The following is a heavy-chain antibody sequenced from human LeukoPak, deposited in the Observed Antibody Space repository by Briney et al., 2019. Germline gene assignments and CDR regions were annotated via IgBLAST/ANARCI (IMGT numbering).Heavy chain of an antibody. CDR3: TTMSTAEGFDY. V-gene: IGHV3-73*01. J-gene: IGHJ4*02. D-gene: IGHD1-14*01. Sequence: GGSLKLSCAASGFIFSGSAIHWVRQASGEGLEWVGRIRGKVYSYETTYAASVKGRFTISRIDSNNTAYLQMNSLNTDDTAVYYCTTMSTAEGFDYWGQGTLVTVPS. CDR2: IRGKVYSYET. CDR1: GFIFSGSA.